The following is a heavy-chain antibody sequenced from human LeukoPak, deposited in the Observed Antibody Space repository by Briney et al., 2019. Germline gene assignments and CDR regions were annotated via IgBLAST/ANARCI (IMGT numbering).Heavy chain of an antibody. CDR2: IKQDGSEK. CDR3: ARDRSSSWRDAFDI. Sequence: GGSLRLSCAASGFTFSSYWMSWVRQAPGKGLEWVANIKQDGSEKYYVDSVKGRFTISRDNAKNSLYLQMNSLRAEDTALYYCARDRSSSWRDAFDIWGQGTMVTVSS. J-gene: IGHJ3*02. CDR1: GFTFSSYW. V-gene: IGHV3-7*03. D-gene: IGHD6-13*01.